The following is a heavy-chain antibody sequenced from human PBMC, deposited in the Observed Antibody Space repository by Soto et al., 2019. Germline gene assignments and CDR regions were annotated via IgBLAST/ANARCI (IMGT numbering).Heavy chain of an antibody. CDR2: INAGNGNT. Sequence: ASVKVSCKASGYTFTSYAMHWVRQAPGQRLEWMGWINAGNGNTKYSQKFQGRFTISRDNSKNTLYLQMGSLRAEDMAVYYCARPRGGSSGSTGHYYYGMDVWGQGTTVTVSS. J-gene: IGHJ6*02. V-gene: IGHV1-3*03. CDR1: GYTFTSYA. CDR3: ARPRGGSSGSTGHYYYGMDV. D-gene: IGHD3-22*01.